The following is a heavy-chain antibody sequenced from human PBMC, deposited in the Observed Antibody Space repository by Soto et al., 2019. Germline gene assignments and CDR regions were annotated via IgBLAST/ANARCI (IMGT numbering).Heavy chain of an antibody. CDR3: ARDRAVAGTGADDYYYGMDV. V-gene: IGHV3-53*01. CDR1: GFTVSSNY. CDR2: IYSGGST. D-gene: IGHD6-19*01. Sequence: ESGGGLIQPGGSLRLSCAASGFTVSSNYMSWVRQAPGKGLEWVSVIYSGGSTYYADSVKGRFTISRDNSKNTLYLQMNSLRAEDTAVYYCARDRAVAGTGADDYYYGMDVWGQGTTVTVSS. J-gene: IGHJ6*02.